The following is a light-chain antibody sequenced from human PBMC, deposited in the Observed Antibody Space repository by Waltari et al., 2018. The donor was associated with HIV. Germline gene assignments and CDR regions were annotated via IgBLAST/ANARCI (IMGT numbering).Light chain of an antibody. Sequence: DIQMTQSPSSLSVSVGDRVRITCRASQSISNYLYWYQQKPGKASKLLIYSASSLQSGVPSRFSGSGSGTDFTLTISSLQHDDFATYYCLQSYSSPRTFGQGTKVEIK. J-gene: IGKJ1*01. CDR3: LQSYSSPRT. CDR2: SAS. V-gene: IGKV1-39*01. CDR1: QSISNY.